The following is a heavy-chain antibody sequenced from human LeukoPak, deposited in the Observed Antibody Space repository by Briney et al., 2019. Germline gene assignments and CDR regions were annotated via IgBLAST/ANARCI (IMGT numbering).Heavy chain of an antibody. D-gene: IGHD5-12*01. CDR2: ISSSSSYI. J-gene: IGHJ6*02. CDR1: GFTFSSYS. CDR3: ARARGYSGYAQPLYYYYYGMDV. V-gene: IGHV3-21*01. Sequence: GGSLRLSCAASGFTFSSYSMNWVRQAPGKGLEWVSSISSSSSYIYYADSVKGRSTISRDNAKNSLYLQMNSLRAEDTAVYYCARARGYSGYAQPLYYYYYGMDVWGQGTTVTVSS.